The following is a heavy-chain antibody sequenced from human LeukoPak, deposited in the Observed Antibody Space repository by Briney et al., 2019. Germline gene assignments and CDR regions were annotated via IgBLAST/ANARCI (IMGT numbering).Heavy chain of an antibody. D-gene: IGHD4-17*01. CDR1: GYNFTNYG. V-gene: IGHV1-18*01. CDR2: ISAYGGDT. Sequence: ASVKVSCKASGYNFTNYGISWVGQAPGQGLEWMGWISAYGGDTNYAQKLQGRLTMTTDTSPSTAYLELRSLTSDDTAVYYCARAPSFGDYGGDYWGQGTLVTVSS. J-gene: IGHJ4*02. CDR3: ARAPSFGDYGGDY.